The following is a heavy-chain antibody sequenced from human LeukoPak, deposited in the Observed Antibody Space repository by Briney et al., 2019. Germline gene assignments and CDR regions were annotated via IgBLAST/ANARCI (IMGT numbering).Heavy chain of an antibody. J-gene: IGHJ1*01. CDR2: ISSTGYNS. CDR1: GFTFRSAA. V-gene: IGHV3-23*01. CDR3: AKDIQAAN. D-gene: IGHD5-18*01. Sequence: GGSLRLSCAASGFTFRSAAMTWVRQGPERGLQWVSLISSTGYNSYYADSVKGRFTVSRDNSKNIVYLQMNSLRAEDTALYYCAKDIQAANWGQGTLVTVSS.